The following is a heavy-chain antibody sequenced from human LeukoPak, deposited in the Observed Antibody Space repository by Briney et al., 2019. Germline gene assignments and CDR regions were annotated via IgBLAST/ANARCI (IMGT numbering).Heavy chain of an antibody. CDR3: ARSIFGELAWFDP. CDR2: MNPNSGNT. CDR1: GYTFTSYD. V-gene: IGHV1-8*01. D-gene: IGHD3-10*01. J-gene: IGHJ5*02. Sequence: ASVKVSCKASGYTFTSYDINWVRQAPGQGLEWMAWMNPNSGNTGFAQRFQDRVTLTRDTSISTAYMELSSLTSEDTAMYYCARSIFGELAWFDPWGQGTLVTVSS.